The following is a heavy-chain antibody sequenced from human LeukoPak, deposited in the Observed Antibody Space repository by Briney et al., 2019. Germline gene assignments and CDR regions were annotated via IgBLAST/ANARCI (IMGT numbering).Heavy chain of an antibody. J-gene: IGHJ5*02. CDR1: GYTLTELS. CDR3: ATDFSMVRGVNWFDP. Sequence: ASVKVSCKVSGYTLTELSMHWVRRAPGKGLEWMGGFDPEDGETIYAQKFQGRVTMTEDTSTDTAYMELSSLRSEDTAVYYCATDFSMVRGVNWFDPWGQGTLVTVSS. D-gene: IGHD3-10*01. V-gene: IGHV1-24*01. CDR2: FDPEDGET.